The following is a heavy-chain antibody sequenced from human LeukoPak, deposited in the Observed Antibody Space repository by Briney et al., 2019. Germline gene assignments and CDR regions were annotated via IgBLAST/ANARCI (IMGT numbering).Heavy chain of an antibody. CDR3: AREGGDYYDSSGYLDY. J-gene: IGHJ4*02. CDR2: ITNSGSRI. Sequence: GGSLRLSCAASGFTFSDYYMSWIRQAPGKGLEWVSHITNSGSRIYYADSVKGRFTISRDNAKSSLFLQMNSLRAEDTAVYYCAREGGDYYDSSGYLDYWGQGTLVTVSS. V-gene: IGHV3-11*04. D-gene: IGHD3-22*01. CDR1: GFTFSDYY.